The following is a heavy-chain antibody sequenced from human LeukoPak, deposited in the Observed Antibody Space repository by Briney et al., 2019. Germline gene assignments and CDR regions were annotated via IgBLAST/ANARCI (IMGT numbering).Heavy chain of an antibody. Sequence: GGSLRLSCAASGFTFSNAWMSWVRQAPGKGLEWVSRINSDGSSTSYADSVKGRFTISRDNAKNTLYLQMNSLRAEDTAVYYCARSYSSGWYRGEFDPWGQGTLVTVSS. J-gene: IGHJ5*02. D-gene: IGHD6-19*01. CDR1: GFTFSNAW. CDR3: ARSYSSGWYRGEFDP. V-gene: IGHV3-74*01. CDR2: INSDGSST.